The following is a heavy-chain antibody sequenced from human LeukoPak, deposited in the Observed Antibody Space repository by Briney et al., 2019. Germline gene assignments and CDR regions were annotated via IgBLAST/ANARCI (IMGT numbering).Heavy chain of an antibody. D-gene: IGHD5-18*01. J-gene: IGHJ4*02. CDR1: GFTVSTNC. CDR2: IYSGGTT. CDR3: ATADTVMAYYFDL. V-gene: IGHV3-53*04. Sequence: PGGSLRLSCAASGFTVSTNCMTWVRQAPGKGLEWVSTIYSGGTTYYADSVMGRFTISRHNSRNTLYLQMNSLRAEDTAVYYCATADTVMAYYFDLWGQGTLVTVSS.